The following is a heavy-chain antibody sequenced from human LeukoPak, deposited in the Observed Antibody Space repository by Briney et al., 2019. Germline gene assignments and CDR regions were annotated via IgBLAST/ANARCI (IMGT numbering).Heavy chain of an antibody. CDR1: RFTVSSNY. CDR2: IYSGGST. V-gene: IGHV3-66*01. Sequence: PGGSLRLSCAASRFTVSSNYMSWVRQAPGEGLEWVSVIYSGGSTYYADSVKGRFTISRDNSKNTLYLQMNSLRAEDTAVYYCASNYCGGDCYYYFDYWGQGTLVTVSS. J-gene: IGHJ4*02. CDR3: ASNYCGGDCYYYFDY. D-gene: IGHD2-21*02.